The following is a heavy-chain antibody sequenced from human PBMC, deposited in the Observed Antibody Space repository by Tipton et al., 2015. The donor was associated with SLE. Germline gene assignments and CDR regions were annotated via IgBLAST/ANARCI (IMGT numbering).Heavy chain of an antibody. CDR2: MSYSGST. CDR3: ARRHYSGPFYS. Sequence: LRLSCTVSGGSISSDDYYWTWIRQHPGKGLEWIGHMSYSGSTYYNPSLKSRITISVDTSKNHFSLKLSSVTAAYTAVYYCARRHYSGPFYSWGQVTLVTVSS. CDR1: GGSISSDDYY. V-gene: IGHV4-31*03. J-gene: IGHJ4*02. D-gene: IGHD5-12*01.